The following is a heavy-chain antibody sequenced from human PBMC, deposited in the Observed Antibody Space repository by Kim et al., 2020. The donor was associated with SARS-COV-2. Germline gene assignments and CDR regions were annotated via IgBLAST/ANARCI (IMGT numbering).Heavy chain of an antibody. CDR3: ARDRFYYDSSGRSFDY. CDR2: ISSSSSTI. Sequence: GGSLRLSCAASGFTFSSYSMNWVRQAPGKGLEWVSYISSSSSTIYYADSVKGRFTISRDNAKNSLYLQMNSLRDEDTAVYYCARDRFYYDSSGRSFDYWGRGTLVTVSS. J-gene: IGHJ4*02. D-gene: IGHD3-22*01. V-gene: IGHV3-48*02. CDR1: GFTFSSYS.